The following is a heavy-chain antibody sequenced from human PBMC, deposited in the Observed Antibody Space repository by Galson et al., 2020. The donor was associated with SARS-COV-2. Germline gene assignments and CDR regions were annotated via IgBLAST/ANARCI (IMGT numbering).Heavy chain of an antibody. J-gene: IGHJ4*02. V-gene: IGHV1-18*01. D-gene: IGHD6-19*01. CDR1: GYRYVNFG. Sequence: ASVQVSCKASGYRYVNFGINWVRRAPGQGLEWMGRINPYTGNRNYAQRFQGRVNMTTDTSTNTAYMELRSLTADDTAVYYCARDFNAGIGVAGSNFDSWGQGTRVTVSS. CDR3: ARDFNAGIGVAGSNFDS. CDR2: INPYTGNR.